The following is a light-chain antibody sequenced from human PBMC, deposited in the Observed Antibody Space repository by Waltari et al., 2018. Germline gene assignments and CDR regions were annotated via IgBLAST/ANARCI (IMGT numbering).Light chain of an antibody. J-gene: IGLJ3*02. V-gene: IGLV2-23*02. CDR2: DVN. CDR3: CSYAGNYIWV. CDR1: SSDIGRYDL. Sequence: QSALTQPAAVSGSPGQSVTISCTGASSDIGRYDLVSWYQQHPGNAPKLVISDVNKRPAGVSYRFSGSKSGDTASLTISGLHFEDEADYYCCSYAGNYIWVFGGGTRLTVL.